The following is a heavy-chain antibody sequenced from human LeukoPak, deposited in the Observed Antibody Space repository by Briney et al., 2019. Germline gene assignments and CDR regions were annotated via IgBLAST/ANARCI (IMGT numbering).Heavy chain of an antibody. CDR2: IRYSESA. Sequence: PSETLSLTCTVSGDSVSSTNYYWGWIRQPPGRGLEWIASIRYSESAYYSPSLKSRVTISVDTSKNQFSLKLSSVTAADTAVYYCARQGSRRAFDIWGQGTMVTVSS. CDR1: GDSVSSTNYY. V-gene: IGHV4-39*01. CDR3: ARQGSRRAFDI. J-gene: IGHJ3*02. D-gene: IGHD2-2*01.